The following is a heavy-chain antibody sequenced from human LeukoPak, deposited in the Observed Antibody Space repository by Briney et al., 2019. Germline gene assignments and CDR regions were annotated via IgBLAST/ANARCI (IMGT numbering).Heavy chain of an antibody. J-gene: IGHJ6*02. V-gene: IGHV3-30*18. CDR1: GFIFSNYG. CDR3: AKDFGQGDYYYYGMDV. CDR2: ISNDGSNK. D-gene: IGHD3-16*01. Sequence: GGSLRLSCAASGFIFSNYGMPWVRQAPGKGLEWVAVISNDGSNKYYGDSVKGRFTISRDNSKDTLYLQMNSLRAEDTAVYYCAKDFGQGDYYYYGMDVWGQGTTVTVSS.